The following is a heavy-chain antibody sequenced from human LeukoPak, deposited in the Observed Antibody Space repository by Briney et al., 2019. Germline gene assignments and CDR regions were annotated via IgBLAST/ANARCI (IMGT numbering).Heavy chain of an antibody. Sequence: SETLSLTCAVYGGSFSGYYWGWIRQPPGKGLEWIGSIYYGGTTHYNPSLKSRVTISVDTSKNQFSLKLNSVTAADTAVYYCARDNQYFDWYLDLWGRGTLVTVSS. CDR2: IYYGGTT. CDR1: GGSFSGYY. J-gene: IGHJ2*01. CDR3: ARDNQYFDWYLDL. D-gene: IGHD3-9*01. V-gene: IGHV4-34*01.